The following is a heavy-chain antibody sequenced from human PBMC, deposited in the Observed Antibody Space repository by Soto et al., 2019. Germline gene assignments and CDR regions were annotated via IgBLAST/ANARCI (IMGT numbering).Heavy chain of an antibody. J-gene: IGHJ3*02. CDR2: INPSGGST. CDR1: GYTFTSYY. Sequence: GASVKVSCKASGYTFTSYYMDWVRQAPGQGLEWMGIINPSGGSTSYAQKFQGRVTMTRDTSTSTVYMELSSLRSEDTAVYYCARVVVVAAVHDAFDIWGQGTMVTVSS. V-gene: IGHV1-46*01. D-gene: IGHD2-15*01. CDR3: ARVVVVAAVHDAFDI.